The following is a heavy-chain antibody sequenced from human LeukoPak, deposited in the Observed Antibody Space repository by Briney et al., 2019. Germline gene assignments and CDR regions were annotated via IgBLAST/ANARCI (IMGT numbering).Heavy chain of an antibody. V-gene: IGHV4-39*01. CDR3: ARHPISAVVAATILDY. D-gene: IGHD2-15*01. CDR2: IYYSGST. Sequence: PSETLSLTCTVSGGSISSSSYYWGWIRQPPGKGLEWIGSIYYSGSTYYNPSLKSRVTVSVDTSKNQFSLKLSSVTAADTAVYYCARHPISAVVAATILDYWGQGTLVTVSS. CDR1: GGSISSSSYY. J-gene: IGHJ4*02.